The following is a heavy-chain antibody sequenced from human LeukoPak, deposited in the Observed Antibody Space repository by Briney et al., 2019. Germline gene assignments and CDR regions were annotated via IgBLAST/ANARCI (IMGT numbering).Heavy chain of an antibody. V-gene: IGHV4-59*01. J-gene: IGHJ4*02. D-gene: IGHD6-13*01. CDR3: ARSDPGIAAAVKFDY. CDR1: GGSISSYY. Sequence: SETLSLTCTVSGGSISSYYWSWIRQPPGKGLEWIGYIYYSGSTNYNPSLKSRVTISVDTSKNQFSLKLSSVTAADTAVYYCARSDPGIAAAVKFDYWGQGTLVTVSS. CDR2: IYYSGST.